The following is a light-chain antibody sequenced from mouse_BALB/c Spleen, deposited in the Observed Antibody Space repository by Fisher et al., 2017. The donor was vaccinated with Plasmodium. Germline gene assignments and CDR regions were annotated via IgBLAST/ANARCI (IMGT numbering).Light chain of an antibody. J-gene: IGKJ5*01. CDR2: YSS. V-gene: IGKV5-45*01. Sequence: DIVITQSTATLSVTPGDRIRLSCRASQSISNYLHWYHQKSHESPRLLIKYSSQSISGIPSRFSGSGAGADFTLKISRVEAEDLGVYFCSQSTHVPLTFGAGTKLELK. CDR3: SQSTHVPLT. CDR1: QSISNY.